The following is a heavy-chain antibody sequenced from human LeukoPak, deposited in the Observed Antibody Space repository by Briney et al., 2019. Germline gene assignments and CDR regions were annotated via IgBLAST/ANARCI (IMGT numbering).Heavy chain of an antibody. J-gene: IGHJ4*02. CDR3: ARRDNFDWLTEFDY. Sequence: SETLSLTCTVSGGSISSSSYYWGWIRQPPGKGLEWIGSIYYSGSTYYNPSLKSRVTISVDTSKNQISLKLSSVTAADTAVYYCARRDNFDWLTEFDYWGQGTLVTVSS. V-gene: IGHV4-39*01. CDR1: GGSISSSSYY. CDR2: IYYSGST. D-gene: IGHD3-9*01.